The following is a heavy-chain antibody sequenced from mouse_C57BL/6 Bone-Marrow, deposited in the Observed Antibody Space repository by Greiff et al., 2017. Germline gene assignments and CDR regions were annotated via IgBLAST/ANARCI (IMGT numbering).Heavy chain of an antibody. J-gene: IGHJ4*01. V-gene: IGHV3-6*01. CDR3: ARDPKYYGGAMDY. Sequence: VQLKEPGPGLVKPSQSLSLTCSVTGYSITSCYYWNWIRQPPGNKLEWRGYIRYDGSNNYNPSLKNRISITRDTSKNQFFLKLNSVTTEDTATYYCARDPKYYGGAMDYWGKGPSVTASS. CDR2: IRYDGSN. CDR1: GYSITSCYY. D-gene: IGHD1-1*01.